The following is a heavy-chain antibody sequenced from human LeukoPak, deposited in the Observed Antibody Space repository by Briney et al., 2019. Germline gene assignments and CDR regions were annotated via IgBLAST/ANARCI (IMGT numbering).Heavy chain of an antibody. Sequence: PSETLSLTCTVSGGSISSYYWSWIRQPPGKGLEWIGYIYYSGSTNYNPSLKSRVTISVDTSKNQFSLKLSSVTAADTAVYYCARDTGDDPDPWYFDYWGQGTLVTVSS. CDR1: GGSISSYY. CDR2: IYYSGST. J-gene: IGHJ4*02. V-gene: IGHV4-59*01. D-gene: IGHD3-16*01. CDR3: ARDTGDDPDPWYFDY.